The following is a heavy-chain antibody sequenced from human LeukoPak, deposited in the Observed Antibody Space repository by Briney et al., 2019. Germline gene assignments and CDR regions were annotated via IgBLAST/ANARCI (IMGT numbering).Heavy chain of an antibody. J-gene: IGHJ4*02. D-gene: IGHD3-10*01. CDR3: ARGPTMVRGVILYYFDY. V-gene: IGHV1-69*13. CDR1: RGTFSSYA. Sequence: SVNVSCKASRGTFSSYAISWVRQAPGQGLEWMGGIIPIFGTANYAQKFQGRVTITADESTSTAYMELSSLRSEDTAVYYCARGPTMVRGVILYYFDYWGQGTLVTVSS. CDR2: IIPIFGTA.